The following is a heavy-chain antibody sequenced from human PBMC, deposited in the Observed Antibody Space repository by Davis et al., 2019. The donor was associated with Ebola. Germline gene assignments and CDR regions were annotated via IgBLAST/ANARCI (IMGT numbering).Heavy chain of an antibody. Sequence: GSLRLSCTVSGGSISSSSYYWGWIRQPPGKGLEWIGSIYYSGSTYYNPSLKSRVTISVDTSKNQFSLKLSSVTAADTAVYYCASRLVGAPDYWGQGTLVTVSS. D-gene: IGHD3-16*01. CDR2: IYYSGST. J-gene: IGHJ4*02. CDR3: ASRLVGAPDY. V-gene: IGHV4-39*01. CDR1: GGSISSSSYY.